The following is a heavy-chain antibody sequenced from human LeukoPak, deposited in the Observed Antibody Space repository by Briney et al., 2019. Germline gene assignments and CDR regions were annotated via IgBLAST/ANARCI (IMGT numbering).Heavy chain of an antibody. V-gene: IGHV3-30*03. Sequence: GGSLRLSCAASGFTFSTYGMHWVRQAPGKGLECVAVISFDGRNTYYADSVKGRFTISRDNSKNTLYLQMNSLRPEDTALFYCARDRNYVGTLDYWGQGTLVTVSS. CDR3: ARDRNYVGTLDY. CDR1: GFTFSTYG. D-gene: IGHD3-10*02. J-gene: IGHJ4*02. CDR2: ISFDGRNT.